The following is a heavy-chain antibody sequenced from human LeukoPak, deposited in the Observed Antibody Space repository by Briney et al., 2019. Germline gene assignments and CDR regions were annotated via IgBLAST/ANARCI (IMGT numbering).Heavy chain of an antibody. CDR3: TRSNAASLGGFNY. CDR2: FYPGDSDT. CDR1: GYRFTTFW. V-gene: IGHV5-51*01. Sequence: GGSLKISCKGSGYRFTTFWIGWVRRLPGKGRDWMGIFYPGDSDTKYSPSFQGQVTISADKSISTAYLQWSNLKASDTAMYYCTRSNAASLGGFNYWGQGTLVTVSS. J-gene: IGHJ4*02. D-gene: IGHD3-10*01.